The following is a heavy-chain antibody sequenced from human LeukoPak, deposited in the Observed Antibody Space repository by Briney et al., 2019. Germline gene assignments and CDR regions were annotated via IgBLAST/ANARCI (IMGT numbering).Heavy chain of an antibody. CDR2: ISYDGSNK. J-gene: IGHJ4*02. CDR3: AKGGAVVLAYFDY. CDR1: GFTFSSYG. V-gene: IGHV3-30*18. D-gene: IGHD2-15*01. Sequence: PGGSLRLSCAASGFTFSSYGMHWVRQAPGKGLDWVAVISYDGSNKYYADSVKGRFTTSRDNSKNTLYLQMNSLRAEDTAVYYCAKGGAVVLAYFDYWGQGTLVTVSS.